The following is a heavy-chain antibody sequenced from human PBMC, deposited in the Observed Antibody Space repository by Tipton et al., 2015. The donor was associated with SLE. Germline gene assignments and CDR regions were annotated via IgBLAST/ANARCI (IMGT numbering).Heavy chain of an antibody. CDR1: GVSMTTGGDYY. CDR2: IYYSGP. J-gene: IGHJ4*02. CDR3: ARADWGRKSADY. V-gene: IGHV4-31*03. Sequence: TLSLTCSVSGVSMTTGGDYYWSWIRQHPGKGLEWIGYIYYSGPYYNPSLKTRVSISMDRSKNQFSLKLSSVTAADTAVYYCARADWGRKSADYWGQGTLVTVSS. D-gene: IGHD3-16*01.